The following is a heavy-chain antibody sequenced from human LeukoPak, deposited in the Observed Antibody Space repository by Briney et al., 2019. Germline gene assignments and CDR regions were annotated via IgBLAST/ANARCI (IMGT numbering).Heavy chain of an antibody. J-gene: IGHJ4*02. V-gene: IGHV3-23*01. CDR1: GFTFSDYY. Sequence: GGSLRLSCAASGFTFSDYYMSWVRQAPGKGLEWVSAISGSGGSTYYADSVKGRFTISRDNSKNTLYLQMNSLRAEDTAVYYCAKLASWYNWNLDYWGQGTLVTVSS. D-gene: IGHD1-20*01. CDR3: AKLASWYNWNLDY. CDR2: ISGSGGST.